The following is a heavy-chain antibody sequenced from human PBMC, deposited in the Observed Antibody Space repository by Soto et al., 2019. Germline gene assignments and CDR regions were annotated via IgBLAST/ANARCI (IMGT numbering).Heavy chain of an antibody. D-gene: IGHD2-2*02. CDR1: GGSISSGGYY. Sequence: QVQLQESGPGLVKPSQTLSLTCTVSGGSISSGGYYWSWIRQHPGKGLEWIGYIYYSGSTYYNPSLKSRVTISVDTSKNQFSLKLSSVTAADTAVYYCARVPAAILREAEGPPQNWFDPCGQGTLVTVSS. CDR2: IYYSGST. J-gene: IGHJ5*02. CDR3: ARVPAAILREAEGPPQNWFDP. V-gene: IGHV4-31*03.